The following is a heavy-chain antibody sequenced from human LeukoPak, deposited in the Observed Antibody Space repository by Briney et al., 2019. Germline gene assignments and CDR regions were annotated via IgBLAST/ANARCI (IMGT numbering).Heavy chain of an antibody. CDR1: GGSISNYY. Sequence: SETLSLTCTVSGGSISNYYWSWIRQPPGKGLQWIGYIYYSGSTNYSPSLKSRITISLDTSKSQFSLNLSSVTAADTAVYYCARAQGHILTGYDYWGQGILVTVSS. CDR3: ARAQGHILTGYDY. J-gene: IGHJ4*02. D-gene: IGHD3-9*01. V-gene: IGHV4-59*01. CDR2: IYYSGST.